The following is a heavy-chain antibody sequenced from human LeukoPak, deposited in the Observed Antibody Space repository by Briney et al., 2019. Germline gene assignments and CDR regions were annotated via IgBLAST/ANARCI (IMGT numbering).Heavy chain of an antibody. CDR3: ARRGAADY. D-gene: IGHD6-13*01. Sequence: GGSLRLSCAASGFTFNYFSVNWVRQAPGKGLEWVSYISSSSNTIYYADSVKGRFTISRDNARNSLYLQMNSLRAEDTAVYYCARRGAADYWGQGTLVTVSS. CDR1: GFTFNYFS. V-gene: IGHV3-48*01. CDR2: ISSSSNTI. J-gene: IGHJ4*02.